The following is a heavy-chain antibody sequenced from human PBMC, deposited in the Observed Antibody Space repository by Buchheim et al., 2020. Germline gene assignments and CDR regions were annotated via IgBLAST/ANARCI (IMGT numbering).Heavy chain of an antibody. V-gene: IGHV3-30*03. CDR1: GFTFSSYG. D-gene: IGHD5-18*01. J-gene: IGHJ6*03. CDR2: ISYDESNN. Sequence: VQVVESGGGVVQPGRSLRLSCAASGFTFSSYGMHWVRQAPGKGLEWVAVISYDESNNFYADSVKGRFTISRDNAKTSLYLQMNSLRAEDTAVYYCARDYGTAMAMGFYYYMDVWGKGTT. CDR3: ARDYGTAMAMGFYYYMDV.